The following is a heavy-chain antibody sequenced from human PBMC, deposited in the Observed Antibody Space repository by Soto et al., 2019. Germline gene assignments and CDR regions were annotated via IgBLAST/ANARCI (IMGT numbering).Heavy chain of an antibody. CDR1: GGTFSSYA. Sequence: QVQLVQSGAEVKKPGSSVKVSCKASGGTFSSYAISWVRQAPGQGLEWMGGIIPIFATANYAQKFQGRVTMPTDESTSTAHMGRSSLRSEDTAVYYCASQQLGPAYYDGMDVWGQGTTVTVSS. CDR3: ASQQLGPAYYDGMDV. D-gene: IGHD6-6*01. V-gene: IGHV1-69*05. J-gene: IGHJ6*02. CDR2: IIPIFATA.